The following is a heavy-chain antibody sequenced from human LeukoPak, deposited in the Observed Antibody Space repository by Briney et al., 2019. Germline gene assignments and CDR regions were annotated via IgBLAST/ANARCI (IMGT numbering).Heavy chain of an antibody. J-gene: IGHJ4*02. CDR2: ISGSGGST. CDR3: AKDIGYDFWSGYSAFDY. Sequence: GGSLRLSCAASGFTFSSYAMSWVRQAPGKGLEWVSAISGSGGSTYYADSVKGRFTISRDNSKNTLYLQMNSLRAEDTAFYYCAKDIGYDFWSGYSAFDYWGQGTLVTVSS. D-gene: IGHD3-3*01. CDR1: GFTFSSYA. V-gene: IGHV3-23*01.